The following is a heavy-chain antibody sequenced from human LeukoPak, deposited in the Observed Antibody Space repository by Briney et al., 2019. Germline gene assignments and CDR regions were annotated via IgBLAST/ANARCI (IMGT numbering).Heavy chain of an antibody. D-gene: IGHD3-10*02. Sequence: SETLSLTCAVSGVSISSYYLNWIRQPPGKGLEWIGYIYYSGSTNYNPALKSRVTISIDTSKNQLSLQLRSATAAATAVYYCATDVRGLVPYYFDFWGPGTLVTVSS. V-gene: IGHV4-59*01. CDR2: IYYSGST. CDR3: ATDVRGLVPYYFDF. CDR1: GVSISSYY. J-gene: IGHJ4*02.